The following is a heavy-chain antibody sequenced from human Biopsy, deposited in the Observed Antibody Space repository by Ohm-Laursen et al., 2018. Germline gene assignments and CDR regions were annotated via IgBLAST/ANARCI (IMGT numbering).Heavy chain of an antibody. CDR2: ISGSSNNI. D-gene: IGHD6-25*01. Sequence: SLRLSCSASGFIFSDYGMHWVRQAPGKGLEWVSGISGSSNNIIYADSVRGRFTISRDNAKSSLYLEMNSLRSEDTAFYYCTKRRTAVRPFDSWGHGTLVTVSS. J-gene: IGHJ4*01. CDR3: TKRRTAVRPFDS. CDR1: GFIFSDYG. V-gene: IGHV3-9*01.